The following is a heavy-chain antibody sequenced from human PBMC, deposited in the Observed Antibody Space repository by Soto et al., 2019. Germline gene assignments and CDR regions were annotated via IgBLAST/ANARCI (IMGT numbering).Heavy chain of an antibody. D-gene: IGHD2-8*01. J-gene: IGHJ4*02. Sequence: QVQLVQSGAEVKKPGASVKVSCKASGYTFTSYYMHWVRQAPGQGLEWMGIINPSGGSTSYAQKFRGRVTLTRDTSTGTVYMELGSLRSEDTAVYYCARSTIRGVFEYWGQGTLVTVSS. CDR3: ARSTIRGVFEY. CDR2: INPSGGST. V-gene: IGHV1-46*01. CDR1: GYTFTSYY.